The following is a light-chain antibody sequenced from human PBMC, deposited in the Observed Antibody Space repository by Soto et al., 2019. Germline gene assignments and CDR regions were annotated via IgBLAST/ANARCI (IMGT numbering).Light chain of an antibody. CDR1: SRDIGNYNY. J-gene: IGLJ1*01. CDR3: ASHRSANTLVV. V-gene: IGLV2-14*01. Sequence: QSALTQPASVSGSPGQSITISCTGTSRDIGNYNYVSWYQHHPGKAPKLMIYEVTSRPSGVSDRFSGSKSGMTASLTISGLQPEDEADYFCASHRSANTLVVFGPGTKVTVX. CDR2: EVT.